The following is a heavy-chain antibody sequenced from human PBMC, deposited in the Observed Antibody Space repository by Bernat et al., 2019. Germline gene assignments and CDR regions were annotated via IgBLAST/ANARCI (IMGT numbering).Heavy chain of an antibody. V-gene: IGHV1-2*02. CDR1: GYTFSGYY. CDR2: INPNSGGT. J-gene: IGHJ4*02. Sequence: QVQLVQSGAEVKKPGASVKVSCKASGYTFSGYYIHWVRQAPVQGLEWMGWINPNSGGTNYPHEFQGRVTMTRDTSISKVYMELSRLRSDDTAVYYCVRGGTTLVTPRSFFFDFWGQGTLLTVSS. D-gene: IGHD4-23*01. CDR3: VRGGTTLVTPRSFFFDF.